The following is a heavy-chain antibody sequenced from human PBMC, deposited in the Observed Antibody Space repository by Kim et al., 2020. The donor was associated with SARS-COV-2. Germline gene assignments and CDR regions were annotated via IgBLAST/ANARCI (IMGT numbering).Heavy chain of an antibody. D-gene: IGHD2-21*01. Sequence: TCYTDAWKGRFTISRDNSKKPLYLQMNSPRAEDTAIYYCAKTSSTFKFPTWGQGTLVTVSS. CDR2: T. J-gene: IGHJ1*01. V-gene: IGHV3-23*01. CDR3: AKTSSTFKFPT.